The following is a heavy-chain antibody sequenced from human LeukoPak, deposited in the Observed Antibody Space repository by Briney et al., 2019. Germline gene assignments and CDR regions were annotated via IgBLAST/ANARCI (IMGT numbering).Heavy chain of an antibody. J-gene: IGHJ4*02. V-gene: IGHV1-8*01. CDR3: ARRGGDYYGSGTSDY. CDR1: GYTSTSYD. Sequence: GASVKVSCKASGYTSTSYDINWVREATQEGLWCMGWMNPNSGNTGYAQKFQGRVTMTRNTSISTAYMELSSLRSEDTAVYYCARRGGDYYGSGTSDYWGQGTLVTVSS. D-gene: IGHD3-10*01. CDR2: MNPNSGNT.